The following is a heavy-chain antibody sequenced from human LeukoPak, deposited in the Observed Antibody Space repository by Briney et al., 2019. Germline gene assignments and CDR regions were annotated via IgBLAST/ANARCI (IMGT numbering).Heavy chain of an antibody. J-gene: IGHJ5*02. CDR1: GYPFTTWE. CDR2: VHPNSGNT. CDR3: ARGPRNDP. Sequence: ASVQVSCKTSGYPFTTWEINWVRQAAGQGLEWMGWVHPNSGNTAYAQKFQGRVTMTRDTSISTAYMEVSGLRSDDTAVYFCARGPRNDPWGQGTLVTVSS. V-gene: IGHV1-8*01. D-gene: IGHD1-14*01.